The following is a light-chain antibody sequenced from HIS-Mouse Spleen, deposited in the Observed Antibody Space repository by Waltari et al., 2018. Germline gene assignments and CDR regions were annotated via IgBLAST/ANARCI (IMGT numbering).Light chain of an antibody. Sequence: QLVLTQSPSASASLGASVKLTCTLSSGHSSYAIAWHQQRPGKGPRDVLTLNSDGSHSKGDGIPDRFSGSSSGAERYLTSASLQSEDEADYYCQTWGTGIVVFGGGTKLTVL. CDR2: LNSDGSH. V-gene: IGLV4-69*01. J-gene: IGLJ2*01. CDR1: SGHSSYA. CDR3: QTWGTGIVV.